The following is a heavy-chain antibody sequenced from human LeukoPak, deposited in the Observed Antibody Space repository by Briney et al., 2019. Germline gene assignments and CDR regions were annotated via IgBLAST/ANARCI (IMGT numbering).Heavy chain of an antibody. Sequence: ASVKVSCKASGYTFTSYYMHWVRQAPGQGLEWMGIINPSGGSTSYAQKFQGRVTMTRDMSTSTVYMELSSLRSEDTAVYYCAADSRSTNWFDPWGQGTLVTVSS. CDR3: AADSRSTNWFDP. CDR1: GYTFTSYY. J-gene: IGHJ5*02. V-gene: IGHV1-46*01. CDR2: INPSGGST. D-gene: IGHD2-15*01.